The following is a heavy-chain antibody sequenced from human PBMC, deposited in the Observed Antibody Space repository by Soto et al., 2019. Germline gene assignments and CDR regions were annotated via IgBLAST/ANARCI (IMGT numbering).Heavy chain of an antibody. V-gene: IGHV3-33*01. D-gene: IGHD2-21*01. CDR3: ARDGGGGYYYFDY. J-gene: IGHJ4*02. CDR1: GFTFSTYG. Sequence: QVQLVESGGGVVQPGRSLRLSCAASGFTFSTYGIHWVRQAPGKGLEWVAVIWYDGSNKYYADSVKGRFTISRDNSKNMLYLQMNSLRAEDTAVYYCARDGGGGYYYFDYWGQGTLVTVSS. CDR2: IWYDGSNK.